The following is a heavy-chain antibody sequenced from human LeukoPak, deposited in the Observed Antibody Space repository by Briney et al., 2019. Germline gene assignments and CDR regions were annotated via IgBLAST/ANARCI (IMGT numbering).Heavy chain of an antibody. CDR1: GGSISSYY. CDR2: IYYSGST. CDR3: ARGEVVVAATGAFFDP. Sequence: TSETLSLTCTVSGGSISSYYWSWIRQPPGKGLEWIGYIYYSGSTNYNPSLKSRVTISVDTSKNQFSLKLSSVTAADTAVYYCARGEVVVAATGAFFDPWGQGTLVTVSS. V-gene: IGHV4-59*08. D-gene: IGHD2-15*01. J-gene: IGHJ5*02.